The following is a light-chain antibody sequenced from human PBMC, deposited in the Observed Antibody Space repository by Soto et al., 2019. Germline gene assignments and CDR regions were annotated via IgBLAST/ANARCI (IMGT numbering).Light chain of an antibody. CDR2: AAS. CDR1: QGINNY. V-gene: IGKV1-9*01. CDR3: QHLNTYLT. Sequence: DIQLTQSPSFLSASVGDRVTITCRASQGINNYLAWYQQKPGKAPKLLIYAASTLQSGVPSRFSGSGSGTEFTLTISRLHPEDFASYYCQHLNTYLTFGGGTKVEIK. J-gene: IGKJ4*01.